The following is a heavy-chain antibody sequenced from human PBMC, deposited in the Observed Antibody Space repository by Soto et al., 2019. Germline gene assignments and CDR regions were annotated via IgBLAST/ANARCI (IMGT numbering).Heavy chain of an antibody. V-gene: IGHV1-69*13. CDR2: IIPIFGTA. Sequence: SVKVSCKASGGTFSSYAISWVRQAPGQGLEWMGGIIPIFGTANYAQKFQGRVTITADESTSTAYMELSSLRSEDTAVYYCAYCLAGSGYYYNNGMDVWGQGTTVTVSS. J-gene: IGHJ6*02. D-gene: IGHD2-15*01. CDR3: AYCLAGSGYYYNNGMDV. CDR1: GGTFSSYA.